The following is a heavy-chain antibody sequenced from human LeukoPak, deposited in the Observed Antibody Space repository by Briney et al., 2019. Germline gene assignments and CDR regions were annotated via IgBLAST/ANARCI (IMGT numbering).Heavy chain of an antibody. CDR3: ARDGRGYCSSTSCYTLNWFDP. D-gene: IGHD2-2*02. J-gene: IGHJ5*02. Sequence: ASVKVSCKASGYTFTSYGISWVRQAPGQGLEWMGWISAYNGNTNYAQKLQGRVTMTTDTSTSTAYMELRSLRSDDTAVYYCARDGRGYCSSTSCYTLNWFDPWGQGTLVTVSS. CDR1: GYTFTSYG. CDR2: ISAYNGNT. V-gene: IGHV1-18*01.